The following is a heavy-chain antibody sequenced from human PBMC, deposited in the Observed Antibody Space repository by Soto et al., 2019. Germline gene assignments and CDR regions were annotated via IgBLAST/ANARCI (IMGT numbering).Heavy chain of an antibody. CDR2: IQAGNGDT. Sequence: QVQLVQSGAEVKKPGVSVKVSCKASGYTFTDYTMHWVRQAPGQRLEWMGWIQAGNGDTKYSQKLQGRVTISRDTSASTAYMELSSLISEDTAVYFCAREVRGVAFCDFWGQGTLVTVSS. V-gene: IGHV1-3*01. J-gene: IGHJ4*02. D-gene: IGHD3-3*02. CDR3: AREVRGVAFCDF. CDR1: GYTFTDYT.